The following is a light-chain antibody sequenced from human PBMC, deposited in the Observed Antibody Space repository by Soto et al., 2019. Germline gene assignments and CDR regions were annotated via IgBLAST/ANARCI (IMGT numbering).Light chain of an antibody. Sequence: DVQMTQSPSSLSASVGDRVTITCRASHNINTYLNWYQQKPGKAPNILIYAAFRLQPGVPSRFSGSASGTLFTLTITGLQPEDIATYFCQQTDSTPPTFGQGTKVEIK. CDR1: HNINTY. V-gene: IGKV1-39*01. J-gene: IGKJ2*01. CDR2: AAF. CDR3: QQTDSTPPT.